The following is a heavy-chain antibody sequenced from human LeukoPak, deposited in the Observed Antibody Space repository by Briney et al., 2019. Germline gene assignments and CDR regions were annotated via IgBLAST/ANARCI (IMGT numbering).Heavy chain of an antibody. CDR2: IRYGGGDT. J-gene: IGHJ4*02. D-gene: IGHD1-26*01. CDR3: AKLGRRPPPDY. CDR1: GFTFNYYG. Sequence: GGSLRLSCAASGFTFNYYGMHWVRQAPGKGLEWVAFIRYGGGDTYYAESVKGRFTISRDNSKNTLYLQMNSLRAEDTALYYCAKLGRRPPPDYWGQGTLVTVSS. V-gene: IGHV3-30*02.